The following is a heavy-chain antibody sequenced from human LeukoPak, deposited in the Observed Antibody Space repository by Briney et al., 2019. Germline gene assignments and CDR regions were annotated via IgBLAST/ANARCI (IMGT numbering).Heavy chain of an antibody. CDR2: ISGNGVTT. CDR3: AIKSPSTETRPP. Sequence: PGGSLRLSCAASGFTFINYAMTWVRQAPGKGLEWVSGISGNGVTTYYADSVKGRFTISRDNSRNTLYLQMNSLRAEDTAVYYCAIKSPSTETRPPWGQGTLVTVSS. J-gene: IGHJ5*02. D-gene: IGHD4-17*01. V-gene: IGHV3-23*01. CDR1: GFTFINYA.